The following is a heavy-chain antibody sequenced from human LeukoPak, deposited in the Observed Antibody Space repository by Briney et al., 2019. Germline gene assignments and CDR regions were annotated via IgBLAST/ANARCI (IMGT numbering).Heavy chain of an antibody. J-gene: IGHJ6*03. Sequence: SETLSLTCTVSGGSISSYYWSWIRQPAGKGLEWIGRIYTSGSTNYNPSLKSRVTMSVDTSKNQFSLKLSSVTAADTAVYYCARVESGYSFRHYYYHMDVWGKGTTVTVSS. D-gene: IGHD3-3*01. CDR2: IYTSGST. CDR1: GGSISSYY. CDR3: ARVESGYSFRHYYYHMDV. V-gene: IGHV4-4*07.